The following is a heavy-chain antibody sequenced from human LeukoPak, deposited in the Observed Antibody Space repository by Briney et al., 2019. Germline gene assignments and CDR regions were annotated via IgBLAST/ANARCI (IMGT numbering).Heavy chain of an antibody. CDR1: GGSFSRYY. D-gene: IGHD5-12*01. V-gene: IGHV4-59*01. Sequence: SETLSLTCTVSGGSFSRYYWSWIRQPPGKGLEWIGNIHYSGSTNYNPSLKSRVTISIDTPKNQFSLRLSSVTAVDTAVYYCARVSGATITTYYGMDVWGQGTTVTVS. CDR2: IHYSGST. J-gene: IGHJ6*02. CDR3: ARVSGATITTYYGMDV.